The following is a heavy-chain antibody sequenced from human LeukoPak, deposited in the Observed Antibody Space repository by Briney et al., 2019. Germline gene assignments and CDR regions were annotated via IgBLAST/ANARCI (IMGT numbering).Heavy chain of an antibody. CDR3: AKDNIVDIRGYFDY. CDR2: ISGSGGST. J-gene: IGHJ4*02. Sequence: GGSLRLSCAASGFPFSSYGMSWVRQAPGKGLEWVSAISGSGGSTYYADSVKGRFTISRDNSKNTLYLQMNSLRAEDTAVYYCAKDNIVDIRGYFDYWGQGTLVTVSS. V-gene: IGHV3-23*01. CDR1: GFPFSSYG. D-gene: IGHD2-2*03.